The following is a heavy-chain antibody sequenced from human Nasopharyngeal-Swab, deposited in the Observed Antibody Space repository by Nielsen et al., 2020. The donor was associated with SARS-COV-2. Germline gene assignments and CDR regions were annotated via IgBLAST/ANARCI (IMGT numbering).Heavy chain of an antibody. V-gene: IGHV4-4*02. CDR3: ARAVRLYYYGSGSFHD. J-gene: IGHJ4*02. Sequence: SETLSLTCAVSGGSLISNYWWTWVRQSPGKGLEWIGGINHHGNINYNPSLKSRVTISVDQSKNHFSLTLDSVTGADMAVYYCARAVRLYYYGSGSFHDWGQGALVTVSS. CDR1: GGSLISNYW. D-gene: IGHD3-10*01. CDR2: INHHGNI.